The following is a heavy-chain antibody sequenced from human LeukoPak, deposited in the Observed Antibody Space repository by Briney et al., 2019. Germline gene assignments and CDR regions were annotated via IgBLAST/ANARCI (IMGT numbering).Heavy chain of an antibody. CDR1: GYIFSSND. J-gene: IGHJ5*02. CDR2: ISGYNGNT. D-gene: IGHD3-10*01. V-gene: IGHV1-18*01. CDR3: ARDSADYGSGIPTTNWFDP. Sequence: ASVKVSCKASGYIFSSNDITWVRQAPGQGLEWMGWISGYNGNTNYAQKLQGRVTMTTDTSTSTAYMELRSLKSDDTAVYYCARDSADYGSGIPTTNWFDPWGQGTLVTVSS.